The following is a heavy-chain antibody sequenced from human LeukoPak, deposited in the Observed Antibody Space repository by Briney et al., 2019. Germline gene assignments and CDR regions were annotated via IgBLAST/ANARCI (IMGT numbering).Heavy chain of an antibody. CDR2: IYYSGST. CDR1: GGSISSYY. CDR3: ARSAEIQQQLLLDY. V-gene: IGHV4-59*01. D-gene: IGHD6-13*01. J-gene: IGHJ4*02. Sequence: SETLSLTCTVSGGSISSYYWSWIRQPPGKGLEWIGYIYYSGSTNYNPSLKSQFTISVDTSKNQFSLKLSSVTAADTAVYYCARSAEIQQQLLLDYWGQGTLVTVSS.